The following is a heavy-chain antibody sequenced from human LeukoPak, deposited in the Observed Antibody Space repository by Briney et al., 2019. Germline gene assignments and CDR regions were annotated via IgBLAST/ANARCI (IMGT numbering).Heavy chain of an antibody. CDR1: GGSISGYY. J-gene: IGHJ5*02. V-gene: IGHV4-59*01. CDR2: IYYSGST. Sequence: KTSETLSLTCTVSGGSISGYYWSWIRQPPGKGLEWIGYIYYSGSTNYNPSLKSRVTISVDTSKNQFSLKLSSVTAADTAVYYCARAPTARNWFDPWGQGTLVTVSS. CDR3: ARAPTARNWFDP.